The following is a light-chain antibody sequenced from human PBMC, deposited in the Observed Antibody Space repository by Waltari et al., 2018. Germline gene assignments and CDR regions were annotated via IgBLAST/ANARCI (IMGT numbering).Light chain of an antibody. J-gene: IGKJ4*01. V-gene: IGKV3D-15*01. CDR3: QQNSNWPLT. CDR1: QSVSSN. CDR2: GAS. Sequence: EIVMTQSPATLSLSPGERATLSCRASQSVSSNLAWYQQKPGQAPRLLIYGASSRATGIPDRFCGSGSGTEFTLTISSLEPEDVAVYYCQQNSNWPLTFGGGTKVEIK.